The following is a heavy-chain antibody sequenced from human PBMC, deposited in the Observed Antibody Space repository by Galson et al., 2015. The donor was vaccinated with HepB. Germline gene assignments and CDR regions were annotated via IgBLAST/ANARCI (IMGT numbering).Heavy chain of an antibody. CDR2: ISSSSSTI. CDR3: ARVRYYGSGKPLDY. D-gene: IGHD3-10*01. Sequence: SLRLSCAASGFTFSSYSMNWVRQAPGKGLEWVSYISSSSSTIYYADSVKGRFTISRDNAKNSLYLQMNSLRAEDTAVYYCARVRYYGSGKPLDYWGQGTLVTVSS. CDR1: GFTFSSYS. J-gene: IGHJ4*02. V-gene: IGHV3-48*01.